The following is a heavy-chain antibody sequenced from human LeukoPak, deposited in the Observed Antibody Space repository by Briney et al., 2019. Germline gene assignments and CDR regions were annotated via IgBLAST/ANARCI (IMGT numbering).Heavy chain of an antibody. Sequence: SETLSLTCTVSGGSISSYYWSWIRQPPGKGLEWIGYIYYSGSTNYNPSLKSRVTISVDTSKNQFSLKLSSVTAADTVVYYCARLGIITGTPNYFDYWGQGTLVTVSS. CDR1: GGSISSYY. V-gene: IGHV4-59*08. CDR2: IYYSGST. J-gene: IGHJ4*02. D-gene: IGHD1/OR15-1a*01. CDR3: ARLGIITGTPNYFDY.